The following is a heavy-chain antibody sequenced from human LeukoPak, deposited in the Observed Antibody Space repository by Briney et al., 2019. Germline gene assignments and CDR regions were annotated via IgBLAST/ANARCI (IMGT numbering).Heavy chain of an antibody. J-gene: IGHJ5*02. CDR1: GYSFTSYW. V-gene: IGHV5-51*01. Sequence: GESLKISCKGSGYSFTSYWIGWVRQMPGKGLEWMGIIYPGDSDTRYGPSFQGQVTISADKSISTAYLQWSSLKASDTAMYYCARSGYCSSTSCYAPTYDWFDPWGQGTLVTVSS. CDR3: ARSGYCSSTSCYAPTYDWFDP. D-gene: IGHD2-2*03. CDR2: IYPGDSDT.